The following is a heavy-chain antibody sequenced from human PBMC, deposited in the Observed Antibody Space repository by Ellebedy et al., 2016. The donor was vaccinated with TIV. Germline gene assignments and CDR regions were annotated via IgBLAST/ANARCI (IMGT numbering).Heavy chain of an antibody. V-gene: IGHV3-9*01. D-gene: IGHD5-24*01. CDR3: ARDEAEMATITIYYGMDV. CDR2: ISWNSGSI. Sequence: PGGSLRLSCAASGFTFDEYAMQWVRQAPGKGLEWVSGISWNSGSIGYADSVKGRFTISRDNAKNSLYLQMNSLRAEDTAVYYCARDEAEMATITIYYGMDVWGQGTTVTVSS. J-gene: IGHJ6*02. CDR1: GFTFDEYA.